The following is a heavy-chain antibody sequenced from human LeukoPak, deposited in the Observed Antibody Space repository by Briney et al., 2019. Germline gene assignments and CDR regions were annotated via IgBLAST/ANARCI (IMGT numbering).Heavy chain of an antibody. V-gene: IGHV3-23*01. CDR1: GFTFSTYA. J-gene: IGHJ4*02. Sequence: GGSLRLSCAASGFTFSTYAMSWLRQTPQKGLEWVSGISVTGDITYYADSVKGRFTIARDNSRTTLYLQLNSLRADDTAVYYFAKSHINRYPLQYYFDLWGQGDQVIVSS. CDR2: ISVTGDIT. D-gene: IGHD1-14*01. CDR3: AKSHINRYPLQYYFDL.